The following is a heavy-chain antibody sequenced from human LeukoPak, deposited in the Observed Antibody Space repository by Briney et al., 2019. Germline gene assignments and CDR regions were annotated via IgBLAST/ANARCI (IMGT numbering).Heavy chain of an antibody. CDR1: GYTFTGYY. D-gene: IGHD6-19*01. CDR3: ARDRPGWYFPLSY. Sequence: ASVKVSCKASGYTFTGYYMHWVRQAPGQGLVWMGWINPNSGGTNYAQKFQGRVTMTRDTSISTAYMELSRLRSDDTAVYYCARDRPGWYFPLSYWGQGTLVTVSS. CDR2: INPNSGGT. V-gene: IGHV1-2*02. J-gene: IGHJ4*02.